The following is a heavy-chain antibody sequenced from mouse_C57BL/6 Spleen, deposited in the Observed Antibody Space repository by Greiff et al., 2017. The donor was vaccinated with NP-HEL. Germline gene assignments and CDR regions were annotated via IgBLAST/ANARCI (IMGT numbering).Heavy chain of an antibody. Sequence: EVQVVESGGGLVKPGGSLKLSCAASGFTFSSYTMSWVRQTPEKRLEWVATISGGGGNTYYPDSVKGRFTISRDNAKNTLYLQMSSLRSEDTALYYCARPAHYYAMDYWGQGTSVTVSS. J-gene: IGHJ4*01. V-gene: IGHV5-9*01. CDR2: ISGGGGNT. CDR3: ARPAHYYAMDY. CDR1: GFTFSSYT.